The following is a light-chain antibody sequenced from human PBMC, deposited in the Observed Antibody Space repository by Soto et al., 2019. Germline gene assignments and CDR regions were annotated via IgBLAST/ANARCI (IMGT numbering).Light chain of an antibody. V-gene: IGKV3D-15*01. CDR2: GAS. Sequence: EIELTQSPDTLSVSPGERATLSCRASQTVGSNLAWYQQKPGQAPRLLIYGASTRASGTPSRFSGSGSVTEFALTISSLQSEDFAVYYCQQYNNWPITFGQGTRLENK. CDR1: QTVGSN. J-gene: IGKJ5*01. CDR3: QQYNNWPIT.